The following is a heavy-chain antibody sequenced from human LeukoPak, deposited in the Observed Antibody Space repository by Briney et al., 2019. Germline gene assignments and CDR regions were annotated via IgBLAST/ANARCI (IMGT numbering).Heavy chain of an antibody. Sequence: GGSLRLSCVASGFSFSNYGTHWVRQAPGKGLEWVTFMQYDGSVKFYADSVKGRFTISRDNSKNTVSLQMTSLRTEDTAVYYCAELDCSSTSCHDYWGQGTLVTVSS. V-gene: IGHV3-30*02. CDR3: AELDCSSTSCHDY. J-gene: IGHJ4*02. D-gene: IGHD2-2*01. CDR2: MQYDGSVK. CDR1: GFSFSNYG.